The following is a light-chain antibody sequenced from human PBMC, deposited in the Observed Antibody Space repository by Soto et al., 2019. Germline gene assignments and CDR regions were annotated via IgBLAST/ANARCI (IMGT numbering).Light chain of an antibody. CDR1: SSDVGAYNY. CDR3: CSFTSINTYV. V-gene: IGLV2-14*01. CDR2: EVS. J-gene: IGLJ1*01. Sequence: QSVLTQPASVSGSLGQSITISCTGTSSDVGAYNYVSWYQQQPGKAPKLVISEVSNRPSGVSNRFSGSKSGNTASLIISGLKAEDEADYYCCSFTSINTYVFGTGTKVTX.